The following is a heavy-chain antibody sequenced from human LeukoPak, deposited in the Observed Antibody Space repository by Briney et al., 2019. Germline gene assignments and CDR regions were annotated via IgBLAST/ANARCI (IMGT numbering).Heavy chain of an antibody. V-gene: IGHV4-4*02. Sequence: SETLSLTCAVSGGSISSSNWWSWVRQPPGKGLEWIGEIYHSGSTNYNPSLKSRVTISVDKSKNQFSLKLSSVTAAGTAVYYCARVAAAGTSYFDYWGQGTLVTVSS. D-gene: IGHD6-13*01. CDR3: ARVAAAGTSYFDY. J-gene: IGHJ4*02. CDR2: IYHSGST. CDR1: GGSISSSNW.